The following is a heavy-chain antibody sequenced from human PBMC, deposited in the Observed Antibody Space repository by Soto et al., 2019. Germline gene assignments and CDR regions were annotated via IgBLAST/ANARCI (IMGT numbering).Heavy chain of an antibody. V-gene: IGHV3-15*01. CDR2: IKSKTDGGTT. D-gene: IGHD6-13*01. Sequence: PGGSLRLSCAASGLPFSDAWMTWVRPAPGKGLEWVARIKSKTDGGTTDYAAPVKGRSIISRDDSKNTVYLQMNSLKTEDTAVYYCTTGPNYRSLSAFDIWGQGTMVTVSS. CDR1: GLPFSDAW. J-gene: IGHJ3*02. CDR3: TTGPNYRSLSAFDI.